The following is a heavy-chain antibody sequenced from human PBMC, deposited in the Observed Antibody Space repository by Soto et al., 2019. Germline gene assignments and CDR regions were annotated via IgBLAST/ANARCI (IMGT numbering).Heavy chain of an antibody. V-gene: IGHV1-46*03. Sequence: ASVKVSCKASGYTFTSYYMHWVRQAPGQGLEWMGIINPSGGSTSYAQKFQGRVTMTRDTSTSTVYMELSSLRSEDTAVYYCASVGAIVLVAATFGAFYILGQGTMVTVSS. D-gene: IGHD2-15*01. J-gene: IGHJ3*02. CDR3: ASVGAIVLVAATFGAFYI. CDR2: INPSGGST. CDR1: GYTFTSYY.